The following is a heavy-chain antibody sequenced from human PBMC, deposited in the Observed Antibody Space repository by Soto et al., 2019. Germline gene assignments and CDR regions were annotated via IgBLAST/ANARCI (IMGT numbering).Heavy chain of an antibody. CDR3: ARHTPAISISDH. CDR1: GCSISRSRYY. J-gene: IGHJ4*02. CDR2: TYYSGST. V-gene: IGHV4-39*01. Sequence: QLQLQESGPGLVKPSETLSLTCTVSGCSISRSRYYWGWIRQPPGKGLEWIGSTYYSGSTYYNSAPKTRVTISVDPSKTQSSLKLSSVTAADTAVYYCARHTPAISISDHWCQGPLVTVSS. D-gene: IGHD2-15*01.